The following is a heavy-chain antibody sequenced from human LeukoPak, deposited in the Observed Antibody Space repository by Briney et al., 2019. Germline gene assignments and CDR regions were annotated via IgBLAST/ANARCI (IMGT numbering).Heavy chain of an antibody. CDR2: IYSGGIT. V-gene: IGHV3-53*01. CDR1: GLSVSINY. Sequence: GGSLRLSCAASGLSVSINYMSWVRQAPGKGLEWVSVIYSGGITDYVDSVKGRFTISRDNSKDTLLLQMNSLRAEDTAVYYCARVPGAYGSGTYYVWGQGTRVTVSS. CDR3: ARVPGAYGSGTYYV. J-gene: IGHJ4*02. D-gene: IGHD3-10*01.